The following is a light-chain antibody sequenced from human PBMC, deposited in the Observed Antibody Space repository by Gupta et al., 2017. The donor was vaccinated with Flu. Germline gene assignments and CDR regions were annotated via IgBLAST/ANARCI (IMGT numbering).Light chain of an antibody. CDR1: QTISSW. V-gene: IGKV1-5*03. CDR3: QQYNSYSGT. J-gene: IGKJ1*01. CDR2: KAS. Sequence: DIQMTQSPSTLSASVGDRVIITCRASQTISSWLAWYQQKPGKVPKLLIYKASSLESGVPSRFSGSGSGTEFTLTISSLQPDDFATYYCQQYNSYSGTFGQGTKVEVK.